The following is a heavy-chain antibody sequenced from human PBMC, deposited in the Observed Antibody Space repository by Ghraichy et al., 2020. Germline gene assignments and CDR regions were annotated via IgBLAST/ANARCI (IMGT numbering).Heavy chain of an antibody. CDR1: GFTVSSNY. Sequence: GGSLRLSCAASGFTVSSNYMSWVRQAPGKGLEWVSVIYSGGSTYYADSVKGRFTISRDNSKNTLYLQMNSLRAEDTAVYYCARDLYCGGDCYIDYWGQGTLVTVSS. V-gene: IGHV3-66*02. CDR2: IYSGGST. CDR3: ARDLYCGGDCYIDY. D-gene: IGHD2-21*02. J-gene: IGHJ4*02.